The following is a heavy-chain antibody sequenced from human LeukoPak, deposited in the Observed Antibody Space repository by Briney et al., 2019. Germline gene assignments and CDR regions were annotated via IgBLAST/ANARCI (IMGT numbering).Heavy chain of an antibody. CDR3: ARSGVASSGSYSSGTPCYYYGMDV. J-gene: IGHJ6*02. D-gene: IGHD3-10*01. CDR2: IYHSGST. V-gene: IGHV4-30-2*01. Sequence: SQTLSLTCTVSGGSISSGSYYWSWIRQPPGKGLEWIGYIYHSGSTYYNPSLKSRVTISVDRSKNQFSLKLSSVTAADTAVYYCARSGVASSGSYSSGTPCYYYGMDVWGQGTTVSVSS. CDR1: GGSISSGSYY.